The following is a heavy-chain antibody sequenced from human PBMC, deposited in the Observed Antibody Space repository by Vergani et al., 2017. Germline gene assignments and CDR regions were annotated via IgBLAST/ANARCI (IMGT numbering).Heavy chain of an antibody. J-gene: IGHJ6*03. CDR3: TRDHPTFCGRDCYNYYYYYYMDV. Sequence: QVQLQESGPGLVKPSQTLSLTCTASGGSISSGSYYWSWIRQPAGKGLEWIGRMYTSGSTNYNPSLKSRATMSVKTAKNQFSLKLSSVTAADTAVYYCTRDHPTFCGRDCYNYYYYYYMDVWSKATTVTVYS. V-gene: IGHV4-61*02. D-gene: IGHD2-21*01. CDR1: GGSISSGSYY. CDR2: MYTSGST.